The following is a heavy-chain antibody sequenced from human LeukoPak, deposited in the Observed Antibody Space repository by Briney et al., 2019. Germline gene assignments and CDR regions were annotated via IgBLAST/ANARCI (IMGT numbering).Heavy chain of an antibody. V-gene: IGHV3-30*04. CDR2: ISYDGSNK. CDR1: GFTFSSYA. Sequence: KSGGSLRLSCAASGFTFSSYAMHWVRQAPGKGLEWVAVISYDGSNKYYADSMKGRFTISRDNSKNTLYLQMNSLRAEDTAVYYCARDRGSGGIAAAGHGMDVWGQGTTVTVSS. J-gene: IGHJ6*02. CDR3: ARDRGSGGIAAAGHGMDV. D-gene: IGHD6-13*01.